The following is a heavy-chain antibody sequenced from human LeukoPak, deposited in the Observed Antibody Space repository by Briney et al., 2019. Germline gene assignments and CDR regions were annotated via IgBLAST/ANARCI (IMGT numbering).Heavy chain of an antibody. Sequence: ASVKVSCKASGYTFTSYGISWVRQAPGQGLEWMGWISAYSLNTNYAQNFQGRVTMTRNTSISTAYMELSSLRSEDTAVYYCARGPDIVVVVAGDEGNWFDPWGQGTLVTVSS. V-gene: IGHV1-18*01. CDR1: GYTFTSYG. J-gene: IGHJ5*02. CDR3: ARGPDIVVVVAGDEGNWFDP. CDR2: ISAYSLNT. D-gene: IGHD2-15*01.